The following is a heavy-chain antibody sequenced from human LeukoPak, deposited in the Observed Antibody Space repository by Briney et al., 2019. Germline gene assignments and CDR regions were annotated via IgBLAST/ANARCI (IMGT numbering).Heavy chain of an antibody. J-gene: IGHJ4*02. CDR2: ISHSGVT. V-gene: IGHV4-34*01. Sequence: SETLSLTCAVYGGSFSGSYWGWIRHSPGKGLELIGEISHSGVTAYNPSLKSRVTISLDTSKNQFSLKLSSVTAADTAVYYCARGPPPDFDFWGRGTLVTVSS. CDR3: ARGPPPDFDF. CDR1: GGSFSGSY.